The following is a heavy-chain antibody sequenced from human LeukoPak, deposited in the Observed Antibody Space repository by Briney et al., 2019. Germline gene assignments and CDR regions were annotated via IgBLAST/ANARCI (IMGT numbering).Heavy chain of an antibody. V-gene: IGHV1-69*05. CDR3: AASYYYDSSGYFSEAFDI. CDR1: GGTFSSYA. J-gene: IGHJ3*02. D-gene: IGHD3-22*01. Sequence: SVKVSCKASGGTFSSYAISWVRQAPGQGPEWMGGIIPTFGTANYAQKFQGRVTITTDESTSTAYMELSSLRSEDTAVYYCAASYYYDSSGYFSEAFDIWGQGTMVTVSS. CDR2: IIPTFGTA.